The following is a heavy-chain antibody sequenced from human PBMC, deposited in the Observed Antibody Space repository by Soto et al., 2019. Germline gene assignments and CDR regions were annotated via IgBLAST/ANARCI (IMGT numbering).Heavy chain of an antibody. Sequence: QVPLVQSGAEVKKPGSSVTVSCKASGGTFSSYAISWVRQAPGQGLEWMGGIIPLFRTSNYAHKFQGRVTVTADESTSTVYLELRSLRSDDTAVYYCERVDGGNIDYWGQGTLVTISS. D-gene: IGHD3-16*01. CDR3: ERVDGGNIDY. J-gene: IGHJ4*02. CDR1: GGTFSSYA. CDR2: IIPLFRTS. V-gene: IGHV1-69*01.